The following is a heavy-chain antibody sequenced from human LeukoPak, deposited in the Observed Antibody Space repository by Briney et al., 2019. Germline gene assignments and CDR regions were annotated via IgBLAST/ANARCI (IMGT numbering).Heavy chain of an antibody. CDR2: INHSGST. V-gene: IGHV4-39*07. J-gene: IGHJ4*02. Sequence: SETLSLTCTVSGGSISSSSYYWGWIRQPPGKGLEWIGEINHSGSTNYNPSLKSRVTISVDTSKNQFSLKLSSVTAADTAVYYCARSLAGIAAARYDYWGQGTLVTVSS. CDR1: GGSISSSSYY. CDR3: ARSLAGIAAARYDY. D-gene: IGHD6-13*01.